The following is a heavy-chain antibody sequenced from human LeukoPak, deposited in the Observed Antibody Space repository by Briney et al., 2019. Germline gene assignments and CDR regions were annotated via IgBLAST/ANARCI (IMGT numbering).Heavy chain of an antibody. Sequence: GRSLRLSHAASGFPFSVLCMLGVPHSPGRARQEGTLLSHDGNYKYYADSVKGRFTISRDNVKNTLYPQMNNLSADDTALLFCAKGDLWWDFPSGYSPSHWGRGTQVRVSS. J-gene: IGHJ4*02. CDR3: AKGDLWWDFPSGYSPSH. V-gene: IGHV3-30*12. CDR2: LSHDGNYK. D-gene: IGHD3-3*01. CDR1: GFPFSVLC.